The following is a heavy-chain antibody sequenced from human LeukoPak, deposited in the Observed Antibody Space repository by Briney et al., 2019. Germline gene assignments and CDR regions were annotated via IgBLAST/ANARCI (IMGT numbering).Heavy chain of an antibody. CDR3: ARTPMGGRFYMDV. CDR2: INPNSDGT. Sequence: ASVKVSCKASGYTFTGYYIHWVRQAPGQGLEWMGWINPNSDGTNYAQNFKGRVTMTWDTSISTAYMALNSLTSDDTAVYYCARTPMGGRFYMDVWGKGTAVIVSS. V-gene: IGHV1-2*02. CDR1: GYTFTGYY. J-gene: IGHJ6*03. D-gene: IGHD2-15*01.